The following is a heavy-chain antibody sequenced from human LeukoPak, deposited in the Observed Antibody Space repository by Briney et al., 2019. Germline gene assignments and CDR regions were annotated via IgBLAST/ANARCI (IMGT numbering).Heavy chain of an antibody. CDR3: ARMSGMDIQVFDY. Sequence: GGSLRLSCAASGFTFSSYSMNWVRQAPGKGLEWVSYISSSSSTIYYADSVKGRFTISRDNAKNSLYLQMNSLRAEDTAVYYCARMSGMDIQVFDYWGQGTLVTVSS. CDR2: ISSSSSTI. CDR1: GFTFSSYS. J-gene: IGHJ4*02. V-gene: IGHV3-48*01. D-gene: IGHD1-1*01.